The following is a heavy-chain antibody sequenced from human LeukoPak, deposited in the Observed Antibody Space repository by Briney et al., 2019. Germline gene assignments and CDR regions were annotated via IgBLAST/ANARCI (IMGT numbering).Heavy chain of an antibody. D-gene: IGHD3-3*01. Sequence: SVKVSCKASGGTFSSYAISWVRQAPGQGLEWMVRIIPILGIANYAQKFQGRVTITADKSTSTAYMELSSLRSEDTAVYYCVRAPAFWSGYRSPNIDYWGQGTLVTVSS. V-gene: IGHV1-69*04. J-gene: IGHJ4*02. CDR3: VRAPAFWSGYRSPNIDY. CDR2: IIPILGIA. CDR1: GGTFSSYA.